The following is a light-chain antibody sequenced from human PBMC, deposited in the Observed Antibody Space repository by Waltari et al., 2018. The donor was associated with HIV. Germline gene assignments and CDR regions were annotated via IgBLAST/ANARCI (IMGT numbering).Light chain of an antibody. V-gene: IGLV1-44*01. CDR1: RSNIGSNT. J-gene: IGLJ3*02. CDR3: AAWDDSLNGWV. CDR2: SNK. Sequence: QSVLTQPPSASGTPGQRVTISCSGSRSNIGSNTVSWYQQLPGTAPQLFIYSNKQRPSGVPARCAASKSGTSASLAISGLQSEDEADYYCAAWDDSLNGWVFGGGTKLTVV.